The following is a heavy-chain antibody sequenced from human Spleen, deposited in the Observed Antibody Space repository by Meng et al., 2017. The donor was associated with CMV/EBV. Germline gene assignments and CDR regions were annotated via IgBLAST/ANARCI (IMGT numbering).Heavy chain of an antibody. CDR2: IYYSGST. Sequence: ESLKISCSVSGGSVSSGIYYYWSWIRQPPGKGLEWIGYIYYSGSTKYNPSLESRVTISLDASKNQFSLKLNSVTAADTAVYYCAREYDSSTYYSRFFFDYWGQGALVTVSS. D-gene: IGHD3-22*01. CDR1: GGSVSSGIYY. CDR3: AREYDSSTYYSRFFFDY. V-gene: IGHV4-61*01. J-gene: IGHJ4*02.